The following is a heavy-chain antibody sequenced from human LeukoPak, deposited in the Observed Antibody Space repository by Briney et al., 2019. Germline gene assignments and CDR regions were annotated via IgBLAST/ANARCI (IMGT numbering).Heavy chain of an antibody. J-gene: IGHJ6*03. D-gene: IGHD3-10*01. Sequence: GGSLRLSCSASGFTFSSYGMHWVRQAPGKGLVWVAFIRYDGSDKYYAESVKGRFTISRDNSKNTLYLQMNSLRTEDTAVYYCAKGGESGLLWFGEGDHYYYYMDVWGKGTTVTVSS. CDR1: GFTFSSYG. V-gene: IGHV3-30*02. CDR3: AKGGESGLLWFGEGDHYYYYMDV. CDR2: IRYDGSDK.